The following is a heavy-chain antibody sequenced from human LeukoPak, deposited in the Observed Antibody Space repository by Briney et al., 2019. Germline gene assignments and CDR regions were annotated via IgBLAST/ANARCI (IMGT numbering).Heavy chain of an antibody. CDR2: INPSGGST. D-gene: IGHD5-18*01. CDR3: AREGGYSYGYSAYYSTTWTS. CDR1: GYTFTSYY. Sequence: ASVKVSCKASGYTFTSYYMHWVRQAPGQGLEWMGIINPSGGSTSYAQKFQGRVTMTRDTSTSTVYMELSSLRSEDTAVYYCAREGGYSYGYSAYYSTTWTSGAKGPRSPSP. J-gene: IGHJ6*03. V-gene: IGHV1-46*01.